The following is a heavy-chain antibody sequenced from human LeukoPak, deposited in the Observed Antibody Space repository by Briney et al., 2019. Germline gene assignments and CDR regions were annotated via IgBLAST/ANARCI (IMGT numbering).Heavy chain of an antibody. J-gene: IGHJ4*02. Sequence: GGSLRLSCAASGLTFSSHWMHWVRQAPGKGLVWVSRITNDGSSTTYADSVKGRFTISRDNAKNSLYLQMNSLRAEDTAVYYCARDNDYDFWSGYYPAPDYWGQGTLVTVSS. CDR3: ARDNDYDFWSGYYPAPDY. CDR2: ITNDGSST. CDR1: GLTFSSHW. D-gene: IGHD3-3*01. V-gene: IGHV3-74*01.